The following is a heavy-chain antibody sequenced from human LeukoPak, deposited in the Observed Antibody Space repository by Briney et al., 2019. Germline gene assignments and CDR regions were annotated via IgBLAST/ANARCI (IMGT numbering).Heavy chain of an antibody. CDR3: ARTGKGYLGKLSFKPRMYDWFDP. J-gene: IGHJ5*02. D-gene: IGHD3-16*02. CDR2: INHSGTP. Sequence: PSETLSLTCAVYGGSFSDYYWSWIRQPPGKGLEWTGEINHSGTPNYNPSLKSRVTISGDTSTSQFSLKLRSVTAADTAVYYCARTGKGYLGKLSFKPRMYDWFDPWGQGTVATVSS. V-gene: IGHV4-34*01. CDR1: GGSFSDYY.